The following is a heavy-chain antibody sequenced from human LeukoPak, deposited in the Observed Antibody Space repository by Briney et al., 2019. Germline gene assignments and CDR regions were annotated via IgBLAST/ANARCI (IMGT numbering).Heavy chain of an antibody. CDR3: ARPSQQWLTHDAFDI. V-gene: IGHV4-4*09. J-gene: IGHJ3*02. CDR1: GGSISSYY. Sequence: PSETLSLTCTVSGGSISSYYWSWIRQPPGKGLEWIGYIFTSGSTNYNPSLRSRVTISVDTSKNQFSLKLSSVTAADTAVYYCARPSQQWLTHDAFDIWGQGTMVTVSS. D-gene: IGHD6-19*01. CDR2: IFTSGST.